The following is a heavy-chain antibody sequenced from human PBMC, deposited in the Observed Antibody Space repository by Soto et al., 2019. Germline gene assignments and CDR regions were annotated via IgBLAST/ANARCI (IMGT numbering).Heavy chain of an antibody. CDR1: GYTFSNYG. CDR2: INTYNGNT. J-gene: IGHJ4*02. V-gene: IGHV1-18*01. CDR3: ARVRLVVIMPVVMDY. D-gene: IGHD6-6*01. Sequence: QVQLVQSGAEVKKPGASVKVSCKASGYTFSNYGISWVRHAPGQGLEWMGWINTYNGNTNFAQKFQGRVSMTTDASTSTAYMELRSLKSDDTAVYYCARVRLVVIMPVVMDYWGQGVLVTVSS.